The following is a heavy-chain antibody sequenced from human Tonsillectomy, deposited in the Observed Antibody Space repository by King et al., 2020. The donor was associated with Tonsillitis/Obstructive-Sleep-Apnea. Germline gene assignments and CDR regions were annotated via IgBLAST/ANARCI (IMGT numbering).Heavy chain of an antibody. CDR3: ARDRFRLWFRGPPLSWFDP. CDR1: GYTFTSYA. CDR2: INTYTGNP. J-gene: IGHJ5*02. V-gene: IGHV7-4-1*02. D-gene: IGHD3-10*01. Sequence: QLVQSGSELKKPGASVKVSCKASGYTFTSYAMNWVRQAPGQGLEWMGWINTYTGNPTYAQGFTGRFVFSLDTSVSTAYLQISSLKAEDTAVYYCARDRFRLWFRGPPLSWFDPWGQGTLVTVSS.